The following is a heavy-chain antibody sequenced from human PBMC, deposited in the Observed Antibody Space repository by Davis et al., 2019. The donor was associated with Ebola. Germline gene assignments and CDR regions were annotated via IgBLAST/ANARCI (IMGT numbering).Heavy chain of an antibody. CDR1: GYTFTSYD. Sequence: AASVKVSCKASGYTFTSYDINWVRQAPGQGLEWMGRIIPILGIANYAQKFQGRVTITADKSTSTACMELSSLRSEDTAVYYCARVIDYYYDGVWANWFDPWGQGTLVTVSS. D-gene: IGHD3-22*01. J-gene: IGHJ5*02. CDR2: IIPILGIA. V-gene: IGHV1-69*04. CDR3: ARVIDYYYDGVWANWFDP.